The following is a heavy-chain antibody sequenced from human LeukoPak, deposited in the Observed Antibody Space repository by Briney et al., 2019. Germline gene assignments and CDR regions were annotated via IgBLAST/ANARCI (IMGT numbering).Heavy chain of an antibody. J-gene: IGHJ6*02. CDR1: GGSFSGYY. Sequence: PSETLSLTCAVYGGSFSGYYWSWIRQPPGKGLEWIGEINHSGSTNYNPSLKSRVTISVDTSKNQFSLKLSSVTAADTAVYYCARRPRYSSGWYGGRGGYYYYVTDVWGQGTTVTVSS. CDR3: ARRPRYSSGWYGGRGGYYYYVTDV. V-gene: IGHV4-34*01. CDR2: INHSGST. D-gene: IGHD6-19*01.